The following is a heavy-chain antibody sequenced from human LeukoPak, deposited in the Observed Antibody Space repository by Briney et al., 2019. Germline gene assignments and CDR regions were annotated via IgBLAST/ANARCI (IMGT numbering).Heavy chain of an antibody. CDR2: ISGSGGST. J-gene: IGHJ4*02. CDR3: AKYTGSGYYFAYFDY. CDR1: GFSFSGYW. V-gene: IGHV3-23*01. Sequence: GGSLRLSCAASGFSFSGYWMSWVRQAPGKGLEWVSAISGSGGSTYYADSVKGRFTISRDNSKNTLYLQMNSLRAEDTAVYYCAKYTGSGYYFAYFDYWGQGTLVTVSS. D-gene: IGHD3-22*01.